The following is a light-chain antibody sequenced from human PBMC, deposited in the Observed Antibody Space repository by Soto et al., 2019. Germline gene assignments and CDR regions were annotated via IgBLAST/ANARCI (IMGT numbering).Light chain of an antibody. CDR1: SSDVGAYEH. CDR3: SSYSTTNILV. V-gene: IGLV2-14*03. J-gene: IGLJ1*01. Sequence: QSAVTQPASVSGCPGQSVTISCTGASSDVGAYEHVSWYQQHPGRAPKLILYDVNNQPSGVSNHFSGSKSGNTASLVISGLQANDEADYYCSSYSTTNILVFGSGNKV. CDR2: DVN.